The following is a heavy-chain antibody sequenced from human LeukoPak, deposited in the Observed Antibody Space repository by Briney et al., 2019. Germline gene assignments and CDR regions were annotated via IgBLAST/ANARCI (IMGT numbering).Heavy chain of an antibody. CDR3: ASPYCSSTSCYINY. J-gene: IGHJ4*02. D-gene: IGHD2-2*02. V-gene: IGHV3-30-3*01. Sequence: GGSLRLSCAASRFTFTNYAMSWVRQAPGKGLEWVAVISYDGSNKYYADSVKGRFTISRDNSKNTLYLQMNSLRAEDTAVYYCASPYCSSTSCYINYWGQGTLVTVSS. CDR2: ISYDGSNK. CDR1: RFTFTNYA.